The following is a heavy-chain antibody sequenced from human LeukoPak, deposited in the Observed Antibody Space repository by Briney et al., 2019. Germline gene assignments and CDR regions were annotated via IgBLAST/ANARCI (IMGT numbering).Heavy chain of an antibody. D-gene: IGHD6-13*01. J-gene: IGHJ5*02. CDR1: GDSVSSNSAS. Sequence: SQTLSLTCAISGDSVSSNSASWNWIRQSPSRGLEWLGRTYYRSKWYSEYAGSVRGRITINADTSKNQFSLKLSSVTAADTAVYYCARGRLYSSSWYLSRFDPWGQGTLVTVSS. CDR2: TYYRSKWYS. V-gene: IGHV6-1*01. CDR3: ARGRLYSSSWYLSRFDP.